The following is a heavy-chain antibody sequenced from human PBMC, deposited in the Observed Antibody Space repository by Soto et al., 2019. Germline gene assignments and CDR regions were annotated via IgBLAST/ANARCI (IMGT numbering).Heavy chain of an antibody. Sequence: PLKNSWNGSEYSFTSYWSRWVLKMPVKGLEWMGIIYPGDSDTRYSPSFQGQVTISADKSISTAYLQWSSLKASDTAMYYCARRGYSSSSPNWFDTWGQGTLVTVSS. CDR1: EYSFTSYW. CDR3: ARRGYSSSSPNWFDT. V-gene: IGHV5-51*01. J-gene: IGHJ5*02. CDR2: IYPGDSDT. D-gene: IGHD6-6*01.